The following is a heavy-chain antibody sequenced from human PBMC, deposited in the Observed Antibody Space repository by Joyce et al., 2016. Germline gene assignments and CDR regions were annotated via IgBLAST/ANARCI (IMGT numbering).Heavy chain of an antibody. CDR2: IYPGDSDT. CDR3: TKRGDD. V-gene: IGHV5-51*01. J-gene: IGHJ4*02. Sequence: EVQLEQSGAELKKPGESLRISCKASGYNFASFWIGWVRQTPEKGLEGMGIIYPGDSDTAYTPSFQGQVTISVDKSTNTAFLQWGSLKASDAAMDYCTKRGDDWGQGTLGTVSS. CDR1: GYNFASFW. D-gene: IGHD3-10*01.